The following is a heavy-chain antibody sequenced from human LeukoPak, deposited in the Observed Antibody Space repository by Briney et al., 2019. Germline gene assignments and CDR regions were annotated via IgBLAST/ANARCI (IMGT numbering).Heavy chain of an antibody. V-gene: IGHV4-4*02. CDR1: GGSISSSNW. J-gene: IGHJ2*01. CDR2: IHHSGST. Sequence: SETLSLTCAVSGGSISSSNWWSWVRQPPGKGLEWIGEIHHSGSTNYNPSLKSRVTISIDKSKNQFSLKLSSVTAADTAVYYCARLYGDYGYFDLWGRGTLVTVSS. D-gene: IGHD4-17*01. CDR3: ARLYGDYGYFDL.